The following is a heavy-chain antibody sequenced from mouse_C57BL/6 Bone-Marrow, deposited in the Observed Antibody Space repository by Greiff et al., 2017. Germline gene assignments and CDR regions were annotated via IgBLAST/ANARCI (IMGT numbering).Heavy chain of an antibody. CDR2: IYPGSGST. Sequence: QVQLKQPGAELVKPGASVKMSCKASGYTFTSYWLTWVKQRPGQGLEWIGDIYPGSGSTNYNEKFKSKATLTVDTSSSTSYMQLSSLTSEDSAVYYCARPPSYGSSSHDYYAMDYWGQGTSVTVSS. D-gene: IGHD1-1*01. V-gene: IGHV1-55*01. CDR3: ARPPSYGSSSHDYYAMDY. CDR1: GYTFTSYW. J-gene: IGHJ4*01.